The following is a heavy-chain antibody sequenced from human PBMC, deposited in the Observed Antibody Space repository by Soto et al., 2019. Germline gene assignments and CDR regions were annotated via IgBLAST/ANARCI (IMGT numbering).Heavy chain of an antibody. CDR2: IYDSGST. Sequence: SQTLSLTCTVSGGSISSGDYYWSWIRQPPGKGLEWIGYIYDSGSTYYNPSLKSRVTISVDTSKNQFSLKLSSVTAADTVVYYCGGSRSTTVGVVDFGMDVWGQGTTVTVSS. J-gene: IGHJ6*02. D-gene: IGHD3-3*01. V-gene: IGHV4-30-4*01. CDR3: GGSRSTTVGVVDFGMDV. CDR1: GGSISSGDYY.